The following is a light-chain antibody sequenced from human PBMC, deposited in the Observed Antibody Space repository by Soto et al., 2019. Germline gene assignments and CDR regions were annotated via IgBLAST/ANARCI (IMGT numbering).Light chain of an antibody. CDR3: QQYNNWTPGT. Sequence: EIVMTQSPATLSVSPGERATLSCRASQSVSSNLAWYQQKPGQAPRLLIYGASTRATGIPARFSGSGSGTEFNLTISSLQSEDFAVYYCQQYNNWTPGTVGQGTKVEIK. CDR2: GAS. CDR1: QSVSSN. J-gene: IGKJ1*01. V-gene: IGKV3-15*01.